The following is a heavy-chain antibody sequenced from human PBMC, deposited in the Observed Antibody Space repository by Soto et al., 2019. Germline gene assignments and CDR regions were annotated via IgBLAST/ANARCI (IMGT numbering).Heavy chain of an antibody. J-gene: IGHJ3*02. CDR1: GYPVTAYY. Sequence: QLHLVQSGAVVKKPGASVTVSCSASGYPVTAYYMHWVRQAPGRGLEWMGGINPATGAARYTQTFQGRVTMTRDKSTSTVFMELSGLASEDSAGFYFGRGGGVGVAGSAAFDMWGQGTLVTVSS. D-gene: IGHD3-3*01. CDR2: INPATGAA. V-gene: IGHV1-46*01. CDR3: GRGGGVGVAGSAAFDM.